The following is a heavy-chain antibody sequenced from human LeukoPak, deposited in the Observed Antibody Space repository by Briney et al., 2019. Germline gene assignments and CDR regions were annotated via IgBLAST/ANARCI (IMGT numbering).Heavy chain of an antibody. CDR3: AGGRGGATSY. J-gene: IGHJ4*02. CDR2: IYYSGSA. Sequence: SETLSLTCTVSGGSISSDNYYWSWIRQPPGKGLEWIGYIYYSGSAYYNPSLKSRVTTSIDTSKNQFSLRLTSVTAADTAVYYCAGGRGGATSYWGQGTLVTVSS. D-gene: IGHD1-26*01. CDR1: GGSISSDNYY. V-gene: IGHV4-30-4*01.